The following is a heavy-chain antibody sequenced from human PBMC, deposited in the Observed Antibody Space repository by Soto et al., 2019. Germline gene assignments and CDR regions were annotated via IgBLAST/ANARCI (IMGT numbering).Heavy chain of an antibody. CDR2: IYRGGDT. CDR1: GLTVSYNY. J-gene: IGHJ4*02. D-gene: IGHD6-19*01. V-gene: IGHV3-53*01. CDR3: AGTPPGIAVAGEFRDYYFYY. Sequence: GALILSCAASGLTVSYNYMSWVRQAPGKGLEWVSVIYRGGDTYYADSVKGRFTISRDNSKNTLYLQMNSLRAEDTAMYYCAGTPPGIAVAGEFRDYYFYYWGLGTLVTVSS.